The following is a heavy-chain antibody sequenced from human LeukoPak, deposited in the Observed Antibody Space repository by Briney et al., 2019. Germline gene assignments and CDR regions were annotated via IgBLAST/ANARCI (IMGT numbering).Heavy chain of an antibody. CDR2: IYYSGST. CDR3: ARDHQGQLGY. V-gene: IGHV4-59*01. Sequence: PSETLSLTCTVSGGSISSYYWSWIRQPPGKGLEWIGYIYYSGSTNYNPSLKSRVTISVDTSKNQFSLKLSSVTAADTAVYYCARDHQGQLGYWDQGTLVTVSS. CDR1: GGSISSYY. D-gene: IGHD6-6*01. J-gene: IGHJ4*02.